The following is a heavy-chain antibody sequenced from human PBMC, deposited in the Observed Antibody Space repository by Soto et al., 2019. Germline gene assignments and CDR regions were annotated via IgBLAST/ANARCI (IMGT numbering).Heavy chain of an antibody. CDR3: ASHPYVASYFDH. J-gene: IGHJ4*02. CDR1: GVSISSYY. CDR2: IYYSGST. Sequence: PSETLSLTCTVSGVSISSYYWSWIRQSPGKGLEWIGYIYYSGSTNYNPSLKSRMTISVDTSKNHLSLKLNSVTAADTAVYYCASHPYVASYFDHWGQGILVTVS. V-gene: IGHV4-59*01. D-gene: IGHD3-16*01.